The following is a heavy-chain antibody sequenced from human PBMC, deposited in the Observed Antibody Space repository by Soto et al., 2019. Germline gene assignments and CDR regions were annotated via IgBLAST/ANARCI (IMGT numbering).Heavy chain of an antibody. Sequence: SETLSLTCTVSGGSISSYYWSWIRQPPGKGLEWIGYIYYSGSTNYNPSLKSRVTISVDTSKNQFSLKLSSVTAADTAVYYCARGYDCSGGSCYANDYWGQGTLVTVSS. V-gene: IGHV4-59*01. CDR2: IYYSGST. D-gene: IGHD2-15*01. CDR3: ARGYDCSGGSCYANDY. J-gene: IGHJ4*02. CDR1: GGSISSYY.